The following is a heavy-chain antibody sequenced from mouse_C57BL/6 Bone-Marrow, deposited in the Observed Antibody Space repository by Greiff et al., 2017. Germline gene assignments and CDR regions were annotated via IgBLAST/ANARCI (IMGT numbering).Heavy chain of an antibody. D-gene: IGHD1-1*02. CDR1: YTFSRRVH. CDR2: GQGLEWIG. CDR3: SEDSAVYYCAWWSYDHWYFDV. J-gene: IGHJ1*03. V-gene: IGHV1-87*01. Sequence: VQLQQSGPELARPWASVKISCQAFYTFSRRVHFAIRDTNYWMQWVKQRPGQGLEWIGAIYPGNGDTSYNQKFKGKATLTADKSSSTAYIQLISLTSEDSAVYYCAWWSYDHWYFDVWGTGTTVTVSS.